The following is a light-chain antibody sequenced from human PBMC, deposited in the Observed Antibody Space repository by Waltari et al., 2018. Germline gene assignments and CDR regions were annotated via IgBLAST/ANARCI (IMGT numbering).Light chain of an antibody. CDR3: QQYNDWPKIT. CDR2: GAS. V-gene: IGKV3-15*01. Sequence: EIVMTQSPATLSVSPGERATLSCRASQSVSSGLAWYQQKPGPAPRLLFYGASTRATGIPARFSGSGSGTDFTLSISSLQSEDFALYYCQQYNDWPKITFGQGTRLEIK. CDR1: QSVSSG. J-gene: IGKJ5*01.